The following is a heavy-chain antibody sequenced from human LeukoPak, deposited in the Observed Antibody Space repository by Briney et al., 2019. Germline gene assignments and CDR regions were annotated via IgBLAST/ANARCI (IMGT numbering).Heavy chain of an antibody. V-gene: IGHV5-51*01. CDR1: GYSFTNYW. J-gene: IGHJ4*02. D-gene: IGHD6-19*01. CDR2: VYPADSDT. CDR3: ARRLFGSGWYYFDY. Sequence: GESLKIPCKGSGYSFTNYWIGWVRQMPGKGLEWMGIVYPADSDTRYSPSFQGQVTISADKSISTAYLQWSSLTASDTARYYCARRLFGSGWYYFDYWGQGTLVTVSS.